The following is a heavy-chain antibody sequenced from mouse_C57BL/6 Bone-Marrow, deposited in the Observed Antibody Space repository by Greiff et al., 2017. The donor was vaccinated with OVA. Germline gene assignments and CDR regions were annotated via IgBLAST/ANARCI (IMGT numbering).Heavy chain of an antibody. D-gene: IGHD1-1*02. J-gene: IGHJ4*01. CDR3: TTYGGPYAMDY. V-gene: IGHV14-4*01. Sequence: VQLQRSGAELVRPGASVKLSCTASGFNIKDDYMHWVKQRPEQGLEWIGWIDPENGDTEYASKFQGKATITADTSSNTAYLQLSSLTSEDTAVYYCTTYGGPYAMDYWGQGTSVTVSS. CDR1: GFNIKDDY. CDR2: IDPENGDT.